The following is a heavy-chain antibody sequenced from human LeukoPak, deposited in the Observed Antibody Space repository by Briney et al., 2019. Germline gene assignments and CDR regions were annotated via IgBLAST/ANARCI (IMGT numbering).Heavy chain of an antibody. CDR2: INPNSGGT. J-gene: IGHJ5*02. D-gene: IGHD5-18*01. V-gene: IGHV1-2*02. CDR1: GYTFSVST. Sequence: GASVKVSCKTSGYTFSVSTIHWVRQAPGQGLEWLGWINPNSGGTNYAQKFQGRVTLTRDTSISTAYMELSSLTSDDTAIYYCARDPKRYQELKRGYSYGRYNWFDPWGQGTLVTVSS. CDR3: ARDPKRYQELKRGYSYGRYNWFDP.